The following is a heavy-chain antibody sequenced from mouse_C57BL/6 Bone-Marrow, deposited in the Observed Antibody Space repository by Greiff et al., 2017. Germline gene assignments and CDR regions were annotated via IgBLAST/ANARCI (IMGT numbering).Heavy chain of an antibody. D-gene: IGHD3-2*02. CDR1: GFNIKDDY. CDR2: IDPENGDT. V-gene: IGHV14-4*01. Sequence: VQLQQSGAELVRPGASVKLSCTASGFNIKDDYMHWVKQRPEQGLEWIGWIDPENGDTEYASKFQGKATITADTSSNTAYLQLSSLTSEDTAVYYCTTDSSGYLDDWGQGTTLTVSS. J-gene: IGHJ2*01. CDR3: TTDSSGYLDD.